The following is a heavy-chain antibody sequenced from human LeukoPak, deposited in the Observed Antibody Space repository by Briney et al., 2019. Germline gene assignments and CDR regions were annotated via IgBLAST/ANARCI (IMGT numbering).Heavy chain of an antibody. CDR2: IKQAGSEK. CDR1: GFTFSSYW. Sequence: GGSLRLSCAASGFTFSSYWMTWVRQAPGKGLEWVANIKQAGSEKYYVDSVKGRFTISRDNAKNSLYLQMNSLRAEDTAVYYCAGVRGGYYFDYWGQGTLATVSS. J-gene: IGHJ4*02. V-gene: IGHV3-7*01. CDR3: AGVRGGYYFDY. D-gene: IGHD3-10*01.